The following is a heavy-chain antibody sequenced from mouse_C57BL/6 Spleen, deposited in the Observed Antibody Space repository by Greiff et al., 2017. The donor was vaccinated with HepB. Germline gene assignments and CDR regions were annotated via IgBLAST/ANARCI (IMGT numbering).Heavy chain of an antibody. J-gene: IGHJ2*01. CDR2: INPNNGGT. CDR1: GYTFTDYY. CDR3: ARWEGLITTVEGY. V-gene: IGHV1-26*01. Sequence: EVQLQESGPELVKPGASVKISCKASGYTFTDYYMNWVKQSHGKSLEWIGDINPNNGGTSYNQKFKGKATLTVDKSSSTAYMELRSLTSEDSAVYYCARWEGLITTVEGYWGQGTTLTVSS. D-gene: IGHD1-1*01.